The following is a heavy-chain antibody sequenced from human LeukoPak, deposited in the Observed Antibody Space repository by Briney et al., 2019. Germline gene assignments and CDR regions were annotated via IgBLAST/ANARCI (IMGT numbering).Heavy chain of an antibody. J-gene: IGHJ4*02. D-gene: IGHD5-24*01. CDR1: GGSFSGYY. CDR3: ARGGDGYNSYYFDY. V-gene: IGHV4-59*10. Sequence: SETLSLTCAVYGGSFSGYYWSWIRQPAGKGLEWIGRIYTSGSTNYNPSLKSRVTMSVDTSKNQFSLKLSSVTAADTAVYYCARGGDGYNSYYFDYWGQGTLVTVSS. CDR2: IYTSGST.